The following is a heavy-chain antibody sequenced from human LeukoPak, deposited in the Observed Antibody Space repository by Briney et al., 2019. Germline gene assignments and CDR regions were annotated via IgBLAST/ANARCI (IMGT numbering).Heavy chain of an antibody. D-gene: IGHD2-15*01. CDR2: ISGSGGST. CDR3: AKEVVYETDYYYYDGMDG. CDR1: GFTFSSYA. Sequence: GGSLRLSCAASGFTFSSYAMSWVRQAPGKGLEWVSAISGSGGSTYYADSVKGRFTISRDNSKNTLYLQMNSLRAEDTAVYYCAKEVVYETDYYYYDGMDGWGQGTTVTVSS. J-gene: IGHJ6*02. V-gene: IGHV3-23*01.